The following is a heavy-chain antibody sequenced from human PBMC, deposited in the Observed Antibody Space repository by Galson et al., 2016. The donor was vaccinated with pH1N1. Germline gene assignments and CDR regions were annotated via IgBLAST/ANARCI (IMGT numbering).Heavy chain of an antibody. Sequence: SVKVSCKASGYTFTKEYIHWVRQAPGQGLEWMGVIDPSNGGTTYSQKFQGLVTMTRDTSTNTVYMELGGLTSEDTAVYSCSRDLGRRRDCWGQGTLVTVSS. D-gene: IGHD7-27*01. V-gene: IGHV1-46*01. CDR2: IDPSNGGT. CDR1: GYTFTKEY. CDR3: SRDLGRRRDC. J-gene: IGHJ4*02.